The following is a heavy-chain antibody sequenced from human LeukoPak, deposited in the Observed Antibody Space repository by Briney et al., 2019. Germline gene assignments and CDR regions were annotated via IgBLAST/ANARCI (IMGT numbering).Heavy chain of an antibody. CDR2: ISGSGGST. Sequence: GGPLRLSCAASGFTFSSYAMSWVRQAPGKGLEWVSAISGSGGSTYYADSVKGRFTISRDNSKNTLYPQMNSLRAEDTAVYYCATVPVKDIVVVPAAPFDYWGQGTLVTVSS. D-gene: IGHD2-2*01. V-gene: IGHV3-23*01. CDR1: GFTFSSYA. J-gene: IGHJ4*02. CDR3: ATVPVKDIVVVPAAPFDY.